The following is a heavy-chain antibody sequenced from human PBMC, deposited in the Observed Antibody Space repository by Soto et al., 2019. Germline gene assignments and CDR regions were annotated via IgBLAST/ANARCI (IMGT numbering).Heavy chain of an antibody. V-gene: IGHV3-74*01. D-gene: IGHD1-1*01. CDR3: ARGPRVSSTGTGAH. Sequence: GGSLRLSCAVSGFTFSAYWMHWVRQVPGKGLTWVSRISDDGSTATYADSVKGRFVISRDNAKNSLYLEMNTLRVDDSGLYYCARGPRVSSTGTGAHWGRGSLVTVSS. J-gene: IGHJ4*02. CDR1: GFTFSAYW. CDR2: ISDDGSTA.